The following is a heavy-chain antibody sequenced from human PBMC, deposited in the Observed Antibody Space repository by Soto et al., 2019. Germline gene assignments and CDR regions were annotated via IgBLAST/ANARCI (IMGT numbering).Heavy chain of an antibody. CDR2: INHSGST. V-gene: IGHV4-34*01. Sequence: PSETLSLTCAVYGGSFSGYYWSWIRQAPGKGLEWIGEINHSGSTNYNPSLKSRVTISVDTSKNQFSLKLSSVTAADTAVYYCARGPRYSRYYYYYYGMDVWGQGTTVTVSS. CDR3: ARGPRYSRYYYYYYGMDV. D-gene: IGHD6-13*01. CDR1: GGSFSGYY. J-gene: IGHJ6*02.